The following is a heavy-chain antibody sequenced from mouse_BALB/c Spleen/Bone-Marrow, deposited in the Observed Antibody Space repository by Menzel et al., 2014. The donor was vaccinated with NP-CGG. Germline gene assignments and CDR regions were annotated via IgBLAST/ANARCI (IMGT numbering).Heavy chain of an antibody. CDR1: GYSFTGYT. D-gene: IGHD1-1*01. CDR2: INPYNGGT. CDR3: ASYYGSTWYFDV. Sequence: DVKLQESGPELVKPGASMKISCKASGYSFTGYTMNWVKQSHGKSLEWIGLINPYNGGTTYNQYFKGKATLTVDRSSSTAYMELLSLTSEDSAVYYCASYYGSTWYFDVWGAGTTVTVSS. J-gene: IGHJ1*01. V-gene: IGHV1-18*01.